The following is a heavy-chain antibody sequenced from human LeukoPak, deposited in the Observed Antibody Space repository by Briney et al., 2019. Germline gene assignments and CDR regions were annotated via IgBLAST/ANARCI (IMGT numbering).Heavy chain of an antibody. D-gene: IGHD3-16*01. CDR3: AKSLGSLGYAAYFNFGLAV. CDR2: ISGSGDYT. J-gene: IGHJ6*02. Sequence: PGGSLRLSCAPSGFTFSMYAMSWVRQAPGKGLEWVSAISGSGDYTYYADSVKGRFTISRDNSKNTLYLQMHSLRVEDTAVYYCAKSLGSLGYAAYFNFGLAVWGQGTTVTVSS. CDR1: GFTFSMYA. V-gene: IGHV3-23*01.